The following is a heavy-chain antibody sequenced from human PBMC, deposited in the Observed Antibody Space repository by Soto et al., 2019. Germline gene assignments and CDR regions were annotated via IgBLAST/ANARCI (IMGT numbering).Heavy chain of an antibody. CDR1: GGSISSSNW. V-gene: IGHV4-4*02. CDR2: IYHSGST. Sequence: QVQLQESGPGLVKPSGTLSLTCAVSGGSISSSNWWSWVRQPPGKGLEWIGEIYHSGSTNYNPSLQSRVTISVAKSQLQFSLKLSSVTAGDTAVYYCARDYMVRGVMRWFDPWGQGTLVTVSS. D-gene: IGHD3-10*01. CDR3: ARDYMVRGVMRWFDP. J-gene: IGHJ5*02.